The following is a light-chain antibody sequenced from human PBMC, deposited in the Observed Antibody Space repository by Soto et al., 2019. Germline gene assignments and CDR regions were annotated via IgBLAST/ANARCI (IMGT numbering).Light chain of an antibody. Sequence: DIQMTQSPSSLSAAIGDRVTITCRASQSIKNYLNWYQHKPGAAPKLLIFGASNLESGVPSRFSGSGSGTEFTLTISSLYSEDFAVYYCQQYNNWPPWTFGQGTKVEIK. CDR1: QSIKNY. V-gene: IGKV1-39*01. J-gene: IGKJ1*01. CDR2: GAS. CDR3: QQYNNWPPWT.